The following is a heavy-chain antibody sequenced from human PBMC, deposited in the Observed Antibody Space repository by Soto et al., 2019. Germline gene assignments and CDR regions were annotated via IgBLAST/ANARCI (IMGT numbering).Heavy chain of an antibody. D-gene: IGHD1-26*01. CDR1: GYTFTGYY. Sequence: ASVKVSCKASGYTFTGYYMHWVRQAPGQGLEWMGWINPNSGGTNYAQKFQGRVTMTRDTSISTAYMELSRLRSDDTAVHYCASDHKPGGSLDYWGQGTLVTVSS. V-gene: IGHV1-2*02. CDR3: ASDHKPGGSLDY. J-gene: IGHJ4*02. CDR2: INPNSGGT.